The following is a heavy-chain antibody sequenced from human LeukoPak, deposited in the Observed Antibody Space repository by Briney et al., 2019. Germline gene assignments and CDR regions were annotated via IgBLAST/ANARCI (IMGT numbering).Heavy chain of an antibody. J-gene: IGHJ6*02. CDR1: GYSISSGYY. V-gene: IGHV4-38-2*02. Sequence: PSETLSLTCTVSGYSISSGYYWGWIRQPPGKGLEWIGSIYHSGSTYYNPSLKSRVTISVDTSKNQFSLKLSSVTAADTAVYYCARDTWKAYFDSGTYQTTYYGMDFWGQGTTVTVSS. CDR3: ARDTWKAYFDSGTYQTTYYGMDF. D-gene: IGHD3-10*01. CDR2: IYHSGST.